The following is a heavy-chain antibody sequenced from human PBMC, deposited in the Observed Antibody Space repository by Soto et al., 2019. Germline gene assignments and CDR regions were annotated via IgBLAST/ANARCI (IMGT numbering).Heavy chain of an antibody. D-gene: IGHD2-15*01. CDR1: GGSFSGYY. J-gene: IGHJ4*02. V-gene: IGHV4-34*01. CDR3: ARFYGVGAATSRRYYFDY. CDR2: INHSGST. Sequence: LSLTCAVYGGSFSGYYWSWIRQPPGKGLEWIGEINHSGSTNYNPSLKSRVTISVDTSKNQFSLKLSSVTAADTAVYYCARFYGVGAATSRRYYFDYWGQGTLVTVSS.